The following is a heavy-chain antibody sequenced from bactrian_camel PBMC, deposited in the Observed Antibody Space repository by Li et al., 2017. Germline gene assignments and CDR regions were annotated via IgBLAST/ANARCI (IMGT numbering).Heavy chain of an antibody. J-gene: IGHJ4*01. Sequence: HVQLVESGGGLVRPGGSLRLSCAASGFTFGTSYMTWVRQAPGKGLEWVSNIYLDGRTPRYADSVKGRFTISRDNAKDTVYLQMNSLKPDDTAVYYCAATGQMLSVAGCRTQGTQVTVS. D-gene: IGHD1*01. CDR1: GFTFGTSY. CDR2: IYLDGRTP. V-gene: IGHV3-2*01.